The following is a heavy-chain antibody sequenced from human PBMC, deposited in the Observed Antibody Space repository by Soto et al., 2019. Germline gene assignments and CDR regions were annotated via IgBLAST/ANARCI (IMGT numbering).Heavy chain of an antibody. CDR1: VLAFWHNY. J-gene: IGHJ5*02. V-gene: IGHV3-11*01. Sequence: WGSLGIGCTFSVLAFWHNYLTGIRQAPGKGLEWLSYINTGGSPAYYADSVKGRFTISTDIAKKSLYLQMDSLRADDTGVYYCAKGGIYYETWGQGTLVTVSS. D-gene: IGHD1-26*01. CDR2: INTGGSPA. CDR3: AKGGIYYET.